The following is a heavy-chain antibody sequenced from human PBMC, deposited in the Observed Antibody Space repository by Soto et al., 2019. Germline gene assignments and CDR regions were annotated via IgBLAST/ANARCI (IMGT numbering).Heavy chain of an antibody. V-gene: IGHV1-18*01. CDR3: ARMATSGTLNWFDP. CDR2: ITVYNGNT. Sequence: ASVKVSCKASGYTFTSYGISWVRQAPGQGLEWMGWITVYNGNTNYAQKLQGRVTMTTDTSTSTAYMELRSLRSDDTAVYYCARMATSGTLNWFDPWGQGTLVTVSS. J-gene: IGHJ5*02. CDR1: GYTFTSYG.